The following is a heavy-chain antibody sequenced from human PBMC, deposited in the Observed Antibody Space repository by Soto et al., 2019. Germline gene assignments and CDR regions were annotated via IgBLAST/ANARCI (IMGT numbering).Heavy chain of an antibody. CDR2: IRDSGRT. D-gene: IGHD2-8*01. Sequence: QVQLQESGPGLLKPSQTLSATCTVSGGSVSSEDYSWRWIRQHPGKGVEWIGYIRDSGRTYYNPSLEGRVTISVDTSKNQFSLRLRSVTAADTADYYCARAMANYFDYWGQGTLVTASS. CDR1: GGSVSSEDYS. CDR3: ARAMANYFDY. J-gene: IGHJ4*02. V-gene: IGHV4-31*03.